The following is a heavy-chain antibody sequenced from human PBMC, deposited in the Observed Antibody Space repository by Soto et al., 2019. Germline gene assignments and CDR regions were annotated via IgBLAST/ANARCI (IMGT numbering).Heavy chain of an antibody. V-gene: IGHV3-30*18. Sequence: QVQLVESGGGVVQPGRSLRLSCAASGFTFSSYGMHWVRQAPGKGLEWVAVISYDGSNKYYADSVKGRFTISRDNSKNTLYLQMNSLRAEDTAVYCCAKEVGFDYWGQGTLVTVSS. CDR1: GFTFSSYG. J-gene: IGHJ4*02. CDR2: ISYDGSNK. CDR3: AKEVGFDY.